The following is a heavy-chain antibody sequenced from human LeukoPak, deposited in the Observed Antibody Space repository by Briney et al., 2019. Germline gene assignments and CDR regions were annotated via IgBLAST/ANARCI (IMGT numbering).Heavy chain of an antibody. D-gene: IGHD1-26*01. J-gene: IGHJ4*02. Sequence: PSETLSLTCAVSGGSIKSNNWWSWVRQPPGKGLEWIGEIYHSGSTDYNPSLESRVTVSVDKSKNQFSLDLSSVTAADTAVYYCAKDQRWESPHYLDSWGQGTLVTVSS. CDR2: IYHSGST. V-gene: IGHV4-4*02. CDR1: GGSIKSNNW. CDR3: AKDQRWESPHYLDS.